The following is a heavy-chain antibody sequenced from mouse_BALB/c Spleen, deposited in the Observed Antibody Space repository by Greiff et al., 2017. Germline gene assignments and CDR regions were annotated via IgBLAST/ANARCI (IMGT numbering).Heavy chain of an antibody. V-gene: IGHV7-3*02. Sequence: EVKLMESGGGLVQPGGSLRLSCATSGFTFTDYYMSWVRQPPGKALEWLGFIRNKANGYTTEYSASVKGRFTISRDNSQSILYLQMNTLRAEDSATYDCARYRYDEYFDVWGAGTTVTVSS. J-gene: IGHJ1*01. D-gene: IGHD2-14*01. CDR2: IRNKANGYTT. CDR3: ARYRYDEYFDV. CDR1: GFTFTDYY.